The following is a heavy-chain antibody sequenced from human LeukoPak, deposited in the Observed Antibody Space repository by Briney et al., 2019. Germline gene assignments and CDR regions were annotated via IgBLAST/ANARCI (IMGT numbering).Heavy chain of an antibody. Sequence: SETLSLTCTVSGDSISSYYWSWFRHPAGKGREWIGRIYTSGSTNYNPSLKSRVTMSVDTSKNQFSLKLSSVTAADTAVYYCARGVVVVPAANYYYYYMDVWGKGTTVTVSS. CDR1: GDSISSYY. CDR2: IYTSGST. D-gene: IGHD2-2*01. J-gene: IGHJ6*03. CDR3: ARGVVVVPAANYYYYYMDV. V-gene: IGHV4-4*07.